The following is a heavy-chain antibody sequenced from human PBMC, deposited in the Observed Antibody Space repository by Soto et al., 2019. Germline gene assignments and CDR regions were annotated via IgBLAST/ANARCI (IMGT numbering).Heavy chain of an antibody. J-gene: IGHJ3*02. CDR2: ISAYNGNT. V-gene: IGHV1-18*01. CDR3: PREEQYSSSSVSDAFDI. CDR1: GYTFPRYG. D-gene: IGHD6-6*01. Sequence: ASVPVAWKASGYTFPRYGISWVRRAPGQGLEWMGWISAYNGNTNYAQKLQGRTTMTTDTSTSTAYMELRSLRSDDTAVYYCPREEQYSSSSVSDAFDIWGQGTIVTVS.